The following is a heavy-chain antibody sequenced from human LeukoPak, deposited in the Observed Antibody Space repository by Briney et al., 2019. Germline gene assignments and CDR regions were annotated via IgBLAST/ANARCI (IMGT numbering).Heavy chain of an antibody. CDR1: GFTFSNYA. J-gene: IGHJ4*02. V-gene: IGHV3-23*01. D-gene: IGHD6-19*01. Sequence: GGSLRLSCAASGFTFSNYAMTWVRQTPGKGLEWVSIISASGGSTYYVDSVKGRSTISRDNSKNILYLQMNSLRAEDTAVYYCAKGGPTVAGGVFDYWGQGTLVTVSS. CDR3: AKGGPTVAGGVFDY. CDR2: ISASGGST.